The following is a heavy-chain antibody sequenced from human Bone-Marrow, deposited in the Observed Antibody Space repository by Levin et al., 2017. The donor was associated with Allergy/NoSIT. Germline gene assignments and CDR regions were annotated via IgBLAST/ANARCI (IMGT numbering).Heavy chain of an antibody. J-gene: IGHJ6*02. CDR2: FFPIAGTR. CDR3: ARDPFVKTGMDV. V-gene: IGHV1-69*04. CDR1: GGSFSRYA. D-gene: IGHD3-16*01. Sequence: ASVKVSCKASGGSFSRYALSWVRQAPGQGLEWMGRFFPIAGTRTYAQKFQGRVTITADTATTTGYMELKSLTPDDTAVYYCARDPFVKTGMDVWGQGTTVIVSS.